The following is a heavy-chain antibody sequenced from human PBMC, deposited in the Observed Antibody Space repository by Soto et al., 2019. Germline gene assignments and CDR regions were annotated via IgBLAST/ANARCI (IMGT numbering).Heavy chain of an antibody. V-gene: IGHV3-23*04. Sequence: VQLVESEGGVVQPGTSLRLSCAASGFTFSGFGMHWVRQAPGKGLEWVSAISGSGGSTYYADSVKGRFTISRDNSKNTLYLQMNSLRAEDTAVYYCANSPGSYYDFWSGYPDAFDIWGQGTMVTVSS. CDR2: ISGSGGST. CDR3: ANSPGSYYDFWSGYPDAFDI. J-gene: IGHJ3*02. CDR1: GFTFSGFG. D-gene: IGHD3-3*01.